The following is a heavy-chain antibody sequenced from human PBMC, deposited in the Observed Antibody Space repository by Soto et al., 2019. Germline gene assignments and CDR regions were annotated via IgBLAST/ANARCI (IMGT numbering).Heavy chain of an antibody. J-gene: IGHJ4*02. CDR1: GYSISSSNY. V-gene: IGHV4-38-2*01. CDR2: IYYGGST. D-gene: IGHD7-27*01. Sequence: SETLSLTCAVSGYSISSSNYWSWIRQSPGKGLEWIGFIYYGGSTNYNPSLKSRVTISVDTPKNQFSLKLSSVTAADTAVYYCAKNWNWGSLVHWGQGTLVTVSS. CDR3: AKNWNWGSLVH.